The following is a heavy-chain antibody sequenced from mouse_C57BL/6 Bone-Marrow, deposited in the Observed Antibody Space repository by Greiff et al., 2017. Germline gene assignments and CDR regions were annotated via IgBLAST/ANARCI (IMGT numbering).Heavy chain of an antibody. V-gene: IGHV1-81*01. Sequence: VQLQQSGAELARPGASVKLSCKASGYTFTSYGISWVKQRTGQGLEWIGEIYPRSGNTYYNEKFKGKATLTADKSSSTAYMELRSLTSEDSAVYFCARTPHYYGSSYCWYFDVWGTGTTVTVSS. D-gene: IGHD1-1*01. CDR2: IYPRSGNT. J-gene: IGHJ1*03. CDR3: ARTPHYYGSSYCWYFDV. CDR1: GYTFTSYG.